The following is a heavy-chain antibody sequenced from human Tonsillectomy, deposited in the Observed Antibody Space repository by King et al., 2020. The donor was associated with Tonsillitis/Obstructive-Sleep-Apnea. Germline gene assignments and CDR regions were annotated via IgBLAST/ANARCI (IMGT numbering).Heavy chain of an antibody. CDR1: GFTFDDYA. D-gene: IGHD3-3*01. CDR2: ISWNSGSI. V-gene: IGHV3-9*01. CDR3: AKDSARITIFGYYNWFDP. J-gene: IGHJ5*02. Sequence: VQLVESGGGLVQPGRSLRLSCAASGFTFDDYAMHWVRQAPGKGLEWVSGISWNSGSIGYADSVKGRFTISRDNAKNSLYLQMNSLRAEDTALYYCAKDSARITIFGYYNWFDPWGQGTLVTVSS.